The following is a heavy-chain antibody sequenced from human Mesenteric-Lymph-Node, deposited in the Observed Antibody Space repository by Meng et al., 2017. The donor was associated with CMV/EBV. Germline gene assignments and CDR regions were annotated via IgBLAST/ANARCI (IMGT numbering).Heavy chain of an antibody. CDR2: IRSKAYGGAP. CDR3: TRQFINNDLRSGPDY. CDR1: GFTFGYYG. J-gene: IGHJ4*02. D-gene: IGHD3-3*01. V-gene: IGHV3-49*02. Sequence: GGSLRLSCTASGFTFGYYGVSWVRQVPGKGLEWVGSIRSKAYGGAPKYAASVNGKFTISREDSKSIAYLEMDSLKTEDTAVYYCTRQFINNDLRSGPDYWGQGTLVTVSS.